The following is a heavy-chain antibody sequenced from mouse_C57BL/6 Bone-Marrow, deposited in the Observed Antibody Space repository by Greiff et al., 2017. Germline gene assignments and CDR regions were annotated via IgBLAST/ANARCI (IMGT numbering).Heavy chain of an antibody. V-gene: IGHV5-9*01. Sequence: EVKLVESGGGLVKPGGSLKLSCAASGFTFSSYTMSWVRQTPEKRLEWVATISGGGGNTNYPDSVKGRFTISRDNAKNTLYLQMSSLGSEDTALYYCARQRVYWFAYWGQGTLVTVSA. CDR2: ISGGGGNT. J-gene: IGHJ3*01. CDR3: ARQRVYWFAY. CDR1: GFTFSSYT.